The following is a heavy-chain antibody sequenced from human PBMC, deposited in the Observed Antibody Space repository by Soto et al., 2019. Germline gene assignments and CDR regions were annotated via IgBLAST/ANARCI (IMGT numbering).Heavy chain of an antibody. CDR3: AKGYNGNWRWFWFDP. D-gene: IGHD1-20*01. Sequence: PSETLSLTCAVYGGSFSGYYWSWIRQPPGKGLEWIGEINHNRNTNYNPSLKSRVTMSVDTSKNQFSLKLRSVTAAYTAIYYCAKGYNGNWRWFWFDPWGQGNLLTV. CDR2: INHNRNT. V-gene: IGHV4-34*01. CDR1: GGSFSGYY. J-gene: IGHJ5*02.